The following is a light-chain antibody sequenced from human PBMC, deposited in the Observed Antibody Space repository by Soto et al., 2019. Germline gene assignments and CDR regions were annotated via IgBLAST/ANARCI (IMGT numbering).Light chain of an antibody. CDR1: SSDVGGYNY. V-gene: IGLV2-14*01. J-gene: IGLJ1*01. Sequence: QSALTQPASVSGSPGQSITISCTGISSDVGGYNYVSWYQQHPGKAPKVIIYDVSDRPSGVSDRFSGSKSGNTASLTISGLQAEDEADYYCTSYTSDNTRVFGTGTKLTVL. CDR3: TSYTSDNTRV. CDR2: DVS.